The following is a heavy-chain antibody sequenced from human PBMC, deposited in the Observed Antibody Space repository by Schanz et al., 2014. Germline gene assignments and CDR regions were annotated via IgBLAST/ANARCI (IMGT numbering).Heavy chain of an antibody. Sequence: EVHLVESGGGLVQPGGSLRLSCAASGFSFNNYGLNWVRQAPGKGLEWVSAISGSVSSTYYADSVKGRFIISRDNSKNTLYLQMNSLRAEDTAVYYCAREEGYGYGPGAFDIWGQGTMVTVSS. D-gene: IGHD5-18*01. J-gene: IGHJ3*02. CDR1: GFSFNNYG. CDR3: AREEGYGYGPGAFDI. V-gene: IGHV3-23*04. CDR2: ISGSVSST.